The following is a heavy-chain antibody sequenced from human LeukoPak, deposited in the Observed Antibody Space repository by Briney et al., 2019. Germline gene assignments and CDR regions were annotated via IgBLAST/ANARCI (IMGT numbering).Heavy chain of an antibody. Sequence: NPSETLSLTCTVSGGSISSGSYYWSWIRQPAGKGLEWIGRIYTSGSTNYNPSLKSRVTISVDTSKNQFSLKLSSVTAADTAVYYCARDGTRGWQQLATYYYYYYMDVWGKGTTVTVSS. J-gene: IGHJ6*03. D-gene: IGHD6-13*01. CDR1: GGSISSGSYY. CDR2: IYTSGST. CDR3: ARDGTRGWQQLATYYYYYYMDV. V-gene: IGHV4-61*02.